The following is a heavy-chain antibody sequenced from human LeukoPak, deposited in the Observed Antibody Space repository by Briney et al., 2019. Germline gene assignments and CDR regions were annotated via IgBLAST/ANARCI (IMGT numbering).Heavy chain of an antibody. J-gene: IGHJ4*02. D-gene: IGHD2-21*02. CDR3: ARDYAYCGGDCYFYFDY. V-gene: IGHV4-61*01. CDR2: IYYSGST. CDR1: GGSVSSGSYY. Sequence: SETLSLTYTVSGGSVSSGSYYWSWIRQPPGKGLEWIGYIYYSGSTNYNPSLKSRVTISVDTSKNQFSLKLSSVTAADTAVYYCARDYAYCGGDCYFYFDYWGQGTLVTVSS.